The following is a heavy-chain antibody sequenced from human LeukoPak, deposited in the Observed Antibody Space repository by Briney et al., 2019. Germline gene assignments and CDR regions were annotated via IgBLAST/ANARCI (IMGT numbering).Heavy chain of an antibody. CDR1: GGSISSGDYY. CDR2: IYYSGST. Sequence: SETLSLTCTVSGGSISSGDYYWSWIRQPPGKGLEWIGYIYYSGSTNYNPSLKSRVTISVDTSKNQFSLKLSSVTAADTAVYYCARGSMGSWYSMVDYWGQGTLVTVSS. D-gene: IGHD6-13*01. CDR3: ARGSMGSWYSMVDY. V-gene: IGHV4-61*08. J-gene: IGHJ4*02.